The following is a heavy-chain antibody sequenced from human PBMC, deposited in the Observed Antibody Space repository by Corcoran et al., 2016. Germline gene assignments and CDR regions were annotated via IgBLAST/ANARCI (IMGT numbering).Heavy chain of an antibody. CDR3: ARHRQQLHYYYGMDV. D-gene: IGHD6-13*01. CDR1: GYSFTSYW. J-gene: IGHJ6*02. V-gene: IGHV5-51*01. CDR2: IYPGDSDT. Sequence: EVQLVQSGAEVKKPGESLKISCKGSGYSFTSYWIGWVRQMLGKGLEWMGIIYPGDSDTRYSPSFQGQVTISADKSISTAYLQWSSLKASDTAMYYCARHRQQLHYYYGMDVWGQGTTVTVSS.